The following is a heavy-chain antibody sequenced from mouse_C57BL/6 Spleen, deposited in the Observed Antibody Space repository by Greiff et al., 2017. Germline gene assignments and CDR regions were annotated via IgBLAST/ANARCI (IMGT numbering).Heavy chain of an antibody. D-gene: IGHD5-5*01. CDR1: GYSITSGYY. V-gene: IGHV3-6*01. J-gene: IGHJ3*01. CDR2: ISYDGSN. Sequence: EVKLQESGPGLVKPSQSLSLTCSVTGYSITSGYYWNWIRQFPGNKLEWMGYISYDGSNNYNPSLKNRISITRDTSKNQFFLKLNSVTTEDTATYYCASPSPLPFAYWGQGTLVTVSA. CDR3: ASPSPLPFAY.